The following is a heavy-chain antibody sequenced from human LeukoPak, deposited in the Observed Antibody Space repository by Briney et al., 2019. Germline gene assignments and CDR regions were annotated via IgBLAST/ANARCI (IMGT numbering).Heavy chain of an antibody. V-gene: IGHV1-18*01. D-gene: IGHD3-10*01. CDR3: ARALTMVRGVIIAVPGY. J-gene: IGHJ4*02. CDR2: MSTYNGNT. Sequence: ASVKVSCKASGYRFTIYGISWVRQAPGQGLEWMGWMSTYNGNTNYAQKLQGRVTMTRDTSISTAYMELSRLRSDDTAVYYCARALTMVRGVIIAVPGYWGQGTLVTVSS. CDR1: GYRFTIYG.